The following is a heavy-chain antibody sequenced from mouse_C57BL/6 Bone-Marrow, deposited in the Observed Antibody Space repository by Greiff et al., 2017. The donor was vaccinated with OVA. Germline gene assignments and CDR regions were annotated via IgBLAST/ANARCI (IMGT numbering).Heavy chain of an antibody. Sequence: VQLKESGPELVKPGASVKISCKASGYSFTGYYMNWVKQSPEKSLEWIGEINPSTGGTTYNQKFKAKATLTVDTSSSTAYMQLKSLTSEDSAVYYCARFAYWGQGTLVTVSA. V-gene: IGHV1-42*01. CDR1: GYSFTGYY. J-gene: IGHJ3*01. CDR3: ARFAY. CDR2: INPSTGGT.